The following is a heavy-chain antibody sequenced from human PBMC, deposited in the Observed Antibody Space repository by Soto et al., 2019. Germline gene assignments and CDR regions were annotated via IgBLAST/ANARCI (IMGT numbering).Heavy chain of an antibody. CDR2: VYYTGST. CDR3: ARSVAVPGTHIDY. J-gene: IGHJ4*02. V-gene: IGHV4-59*01. D-gene: IGHD6-19*01. Sequence: SETLSLTCSVSGGSISGSYWSWVRQSPGKGLEWLGYVYYTGSTNYSPSLRSRVSISVDTSKNEFSLRLSSVTAADTAVYFCARSVAVPGTHIDYWGQGTQVTVSS. CDR1: GGSISGSY.